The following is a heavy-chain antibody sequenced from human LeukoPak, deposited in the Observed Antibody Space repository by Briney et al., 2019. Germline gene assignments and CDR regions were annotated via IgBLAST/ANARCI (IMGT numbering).Heavy chain of an antibody. D-gene: IGHD3-22*01. CDR2: IIPIVGTT. Sequence: SVKVSCKAPGGAFSSYAFSWVRQAPGQGLEWMGGIIPIVGTTNYAQMFQGRVTITADESTSTAYMELSSLRSEDTAVYYCARGGYYYDSSGYSHLPDYWGQGTLVTVSA. CDR3: ARGGYYYDSSGYSHLPDY. V-gene: IGHV1-69*13. CDR1: GGAFSSYA. J-gene: IGHJ4*02.